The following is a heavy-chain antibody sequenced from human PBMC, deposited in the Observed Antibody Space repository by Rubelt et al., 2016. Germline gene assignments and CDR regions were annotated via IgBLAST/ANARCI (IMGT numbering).Heavy chain of an antibody. D-gene: IGHD2-2*01. CDR2: IYTSGST. Sequence: QVQLQESGPGLVKPSETLSLTCTVSGGSISSYYWSWIRQPAGKGLEWIGRIYTSGSTNYNPSLKSRVTMSVDTPKNQFFLKLRYVTAADTAVYYCARQYCSSTSCYDYYGMDVWGQGTTVTVSS. J-gene: IGHJ6*02. CDR1: GGSISSYY. CDR3: ARQYCSSTSCYDYYGMDV. V-gene: IGHV4-4*07.